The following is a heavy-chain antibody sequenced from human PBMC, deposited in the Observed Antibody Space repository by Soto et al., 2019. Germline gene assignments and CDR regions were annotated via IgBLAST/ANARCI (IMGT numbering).Heavy chain of an antibody. CDR1: GGTFSSYA. Sequence: ASVKVSCKASGGTFSSYAISWVRQAPGQGLEWMGGIIPIFGTANYAQKFQGRVTITADESTSTAYMELSSLRSEDTAVYYCARVPIESVVVIGYYYGMDVWGQGTTVTVSS. V-gene: IGHV1-69*13. D-gene: IGHD3-22*01. J-gene: IGHJ6*02. CDR3: ARVPIESVVVIGYYYGMDV. CDR2: IIPIFGTA.